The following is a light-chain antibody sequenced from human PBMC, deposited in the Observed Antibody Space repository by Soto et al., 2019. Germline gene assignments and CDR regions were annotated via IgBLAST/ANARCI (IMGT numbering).Light chain of an antibody. CDR3: QHYNSYSEA. CDR2: KAS. J-gene: IGKJ1*01. CDR1: QTISSW. Sequence: DIQVTQSPSTLSGSVGDRVTITCRASQTISSWLAWYQQKPWKAPKLLIYKASTLKSGVPSRFSGSGSGTEFTLTISSLQPDDFATYYCQHYNSYSEAFGQGTKVERK. V-gene: IGKV1-5*03.